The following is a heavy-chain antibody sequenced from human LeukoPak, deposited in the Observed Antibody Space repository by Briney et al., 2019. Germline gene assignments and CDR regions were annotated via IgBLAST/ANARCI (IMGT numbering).Heavy chain of an antibody. Sequence: GGSLRLSCAASGFTFSDYYMSWIRQAPGEGLGWVSYISSSGSTIYYADSVKGRFTISRDNAKNSLYLQMNSLRAEDTAVYYCASAPRASVPPPFDYWGQGAQVTVSS. CDR1: GFTFSDYY. CDR3: ASAPRASVPPPFDY. D-gene: IGHD3-10*01. J-gene: IGHJ4*02. V-gene: IGHV3-11*01. CDR2: ISSSGSTI.